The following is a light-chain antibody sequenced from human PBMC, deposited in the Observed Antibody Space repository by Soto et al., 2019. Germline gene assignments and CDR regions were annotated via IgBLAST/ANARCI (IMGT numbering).Light chain of an antibody. CDR3: QKYNSAPLT. J-gene: IGKJ4*01. CDR2: ATS. CDR1: QGIAPY. V-gene: IGKV1-27*01. Sequence: DVQMTQSPSSLSAFVGDRVTITCRASQGIAPYLAWFQQKPGKVPKLLIYATSTLQSGVPSRFRGSGSGTESTRTSNSLQPEDVGTYYCQKYNSAPLTFGGGTKVEIK.